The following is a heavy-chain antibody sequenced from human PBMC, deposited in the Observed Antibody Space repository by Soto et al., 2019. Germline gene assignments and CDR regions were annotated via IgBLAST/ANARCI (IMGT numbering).Heavy chain of an antibody. D-gene: IGHD2-15*01. Sequence: GASVKVSCKASGGTFSSYAISWVRQAPGQGLEWMGGIIPIFGTANFSQKFQGRLTISADKATNTAYMELSSLSSEDTAVYYCARDSHSAGGWFDPWGPGTLVTVSS. J-gene: IGHJ5*02. V-gene: IGHV1-69*06. CDR1: GGTFSSYA. CDR2: IIPIFGTA. CDR3: ARDSHSAGGWFDP.